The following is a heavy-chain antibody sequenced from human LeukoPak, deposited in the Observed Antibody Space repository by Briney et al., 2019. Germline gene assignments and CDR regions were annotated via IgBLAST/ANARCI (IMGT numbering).Heavy chain of an antibody. D-gene: IGHD3-22*01. J-gene: IGHJ4*02. CDR2: ISSSGSTI. Sequence: GGSLRLSCAASGFTFSSYEMNWVRQAPGEGLEWVSYISSSGSTIYYADSVKGRFTISRDNAKNSLYLQMNSLRAEDTAVYYCARDYYDSSGYYFDYWGQGTLVTVSS. V-gene: IGHV3-48*03. CDR1: GFTFSSYE. CDR3: ARDYYDSSGYYFDY.